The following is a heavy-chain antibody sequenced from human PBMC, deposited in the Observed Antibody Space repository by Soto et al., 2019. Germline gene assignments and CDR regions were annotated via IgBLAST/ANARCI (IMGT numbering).Heavy chain of an antibody. Sequence: HVQLVQSGAEVKKPGSSVKVSCKASGGSFGNSAINWVRQTPGQGLEWLGGFIPVYRTLNYAQKFQGRVTITADESTGTAYMTLSSLASDDTAVYYCSTGVIWIGYFTVDSWGQGTRVTVSS. V-gene: IGHV1-69*01. J-gene: IGHJ4*02. CDR2: FIPVYRTL. D-gene: IGHD3-3*01. CDR3: STGVIWIGYFTVDS. CDR1: GGSFGNSA.